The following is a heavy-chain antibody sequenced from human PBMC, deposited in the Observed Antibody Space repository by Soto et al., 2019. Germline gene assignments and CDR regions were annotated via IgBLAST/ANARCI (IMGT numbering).Heavy chain of an antibody. CDR1: GGSISSYY. CDR3: ARGQDGDYDY. Sequence: SETLSLTCTVSGGSISSYYWSWIRQPPGKGLEWIGYIYYSGSTNYNPSLKSRVTISVDTSKNQFSLKLSSVTAADTAVYYCARGQDGDYDYWGQGTLVTVSS. V-gene: IGHV4-59*01. D-gene: IGHD4-17*01. J-gene: IGHJ4*02. CDR2: IYYSGST.